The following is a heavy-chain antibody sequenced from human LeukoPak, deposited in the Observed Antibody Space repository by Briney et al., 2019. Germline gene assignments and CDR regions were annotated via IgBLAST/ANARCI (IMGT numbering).Heavy chain of an antibody. CDR2: IYHSGST. V-gene: IGHV4-30-2*02. CDR3: ARSTIAARPGVVGWFDP. D-gene: IGHD6-6*01. J-gene: IGHJ5*02. CDR1: GGSISSGGYS. Sequence: PSETLSLTCAVSGGSISSGGYSWSWIRQPPGKGLEWIGYIYHSGSTYYNPSLKSRVTISVDRSKNQFSLKLSSVTAADTAVYYCARSTIAARPGVVGWFDPWGQGTLVTVSS.